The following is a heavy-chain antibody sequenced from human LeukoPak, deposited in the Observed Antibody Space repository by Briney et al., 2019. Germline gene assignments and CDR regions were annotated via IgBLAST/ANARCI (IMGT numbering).Heavy chain of an antibody. V-gene: IGHV3-23*01. CDR1: GFTFTGYA. J-gene: IGHJ6*02. Sequence: GGSLRLSCAASGFTFTGYAMSWVRQAPGKGLEWVSAISSGGDSAYYADSVRGRFTISRDNAKNTVYLQMDSLSADDTAMYYCARVSLGTKQWLQSRRGMDVWGQGITVTVSS. CDR2: ISSGGDSA. D-gene: IGHD6-19*01. CDR3: ARVSLGTKQWLQSRRGMDV.